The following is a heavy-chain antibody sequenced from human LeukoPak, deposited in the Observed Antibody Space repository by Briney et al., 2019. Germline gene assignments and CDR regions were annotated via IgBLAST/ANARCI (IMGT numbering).Heavy chain of an antibody. CDR3: VKDRWIDY. CDR1: GFTFSSYA. V-gene: IGHV3-30*14. CDR2: ISYDGSNK. D-gene: IGHD5-24*01. Sequence: GGSLRLSCAASGFTFSSYAMHWARQAPGKGLEWVAAISYDGSNKYYGDSVKGRFTISRDNSKNTLYLQMSSLRLEDTAVYYCVKDRWIDYWGQGVLVTVSS. J-gene: IGHJ4*02.